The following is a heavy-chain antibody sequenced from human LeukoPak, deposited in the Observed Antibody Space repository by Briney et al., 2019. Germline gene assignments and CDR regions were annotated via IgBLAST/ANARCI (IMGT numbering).Heavy chain of an antibody. V-gene: IGHV3-48*01. Sequence: GGSLRLSCAASGFTFSSHSMNWVRQAPGKGLEWVAYSSSTSRTIYYADSVQGRFTISRDNAKNSLYLQMNSLRAEDTALYHCARAGNGGGSYNDAFDIWGQGTMVTVSS. CDR2: SSSTSRTI. CDR1: GFTFSSHS. J-gene: IGHJ3*02. CDR3: ARAGNGGGSYNDAFDI. D-gene: IGHD2-8*01.